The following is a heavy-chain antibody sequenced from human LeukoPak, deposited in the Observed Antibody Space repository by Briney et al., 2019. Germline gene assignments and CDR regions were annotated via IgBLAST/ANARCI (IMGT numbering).Heavy chain of an antibody. CDR1: GGTFSSYA. V-gene: IGHV1-69*13. CDR3: ARDHIAVAGNPNWFDP. CDR2: IIPIFGTA. D-gene: IGHD6-19*01. J-gene: IGHJ5*02. Sequence: GASVKVSCKASGGTFSSYAISWVRQAPGQGLELMGGIIPIFGTANYAQKFQGRVTITADESTSTAYMELSSLRSEDTAVYYCARDHIAVAGNPNWFDPWGQGTLVTVSS.